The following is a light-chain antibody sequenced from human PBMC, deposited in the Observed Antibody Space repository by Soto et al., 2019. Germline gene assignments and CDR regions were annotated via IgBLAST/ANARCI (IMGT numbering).Light chain of an antibody. CDR1: QNVNSN. CDR3: RQYNTLNT. Sequence: EIAMTQSPATLSVSPGQRATLSCRASQNVNSNLALYQQKPGHAPSLLMYNVSTRATGFPARFSGSGSGTEFTLTITSLQSEDSAIYYCRQYNTLNTFGQGTKLEIK. CDR2: NVS. V-gene: IGKV3-15*01. J-gene: IGKJ2*01.